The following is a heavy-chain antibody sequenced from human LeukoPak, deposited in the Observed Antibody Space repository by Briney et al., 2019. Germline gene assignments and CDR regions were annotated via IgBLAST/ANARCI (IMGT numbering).Heavy chain of an antibody. D-gene: IGHD3-9*01. V-gene: IGHV4-39*07. Sequence: SETPSLTCTVSGGSISSSSYYWGWIRQPPGKGLEWIGSIYYSGSTYYNPSLKSRVTISVDTSKNQFSLKLSSVTAADTAVYYCARELRYFDWTNNFDYWGQGTLVTVSS. CDR3: ARELRYFDWTNNFDY. J-gene: IGHJ4*02. CDR2: IYYSGST. CDR1: GGSISSSSYY.